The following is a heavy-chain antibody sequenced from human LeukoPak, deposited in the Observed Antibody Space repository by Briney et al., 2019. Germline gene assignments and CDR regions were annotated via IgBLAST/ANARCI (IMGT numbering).Heavy chain of an antibody. J-gene: IGHJ4*02. CDR3: ARDSVGGPQYDSSGYRDY. Sequence: ASVKVSCKASGGTFSSYAISWVRQAPGQGLEWMGRIIPILGIANYAQKFQGRVTITADKSTSTAYMELSSLRSEDTAVYYCARDSVGGPQYDSSGYRDYWGQGTLVTVSS. CDR2: IIPILGIA. CDR1: GGTFSSYA. D-gene: IGHD3-22*01. V-gene: IGHV1-69*04.